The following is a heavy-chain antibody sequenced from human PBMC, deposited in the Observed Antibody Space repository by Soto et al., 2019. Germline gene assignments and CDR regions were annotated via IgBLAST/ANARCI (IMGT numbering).Heavy chain of an antibody. J-gene: IGHJ6*02. Sequence: QVQLVQSGAEVKKPGSSVKVSCKASGGTFSSYAIRWVRQAPGQGLEWMGGLTPIFGTANYAQKFQGRVTITADESTSAAYMELSSLRSEDAAVYYCARTPYYDFWCGYYYGMDVWVQGTTVTVSS. CDR1: GGTFSSYA. CDR2: LTPIFGTA. V-gene: IGHV1-69*01. CDR3: ARTPYYDFWCGYYYGMDV. D-gene: IGHD3-3*01.